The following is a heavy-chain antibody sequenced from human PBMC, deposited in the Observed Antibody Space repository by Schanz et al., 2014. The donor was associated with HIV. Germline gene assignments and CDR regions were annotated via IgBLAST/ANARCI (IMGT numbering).Heavy chain of an antibody. V-gene: IGHV1-8*02. J-gene: IGHJ4*02. CDR2: MNPNSGNT. CDR3: ASSRYHQFLGYFDL. CDR1: GYTFTNYD. Sequence: QAQLVQSGAEMKKSGASVRVSCKASGYTFTNYDVNWVRQAAGQGPEWMGWMNPNSGNTAYAQKFQGRVSMTRNTSINTAYLELSGLTSDDTAVYYCASSRYHQFLGYFDLWGQGSLVTVSS. D-gene: IGHD3-22*01.